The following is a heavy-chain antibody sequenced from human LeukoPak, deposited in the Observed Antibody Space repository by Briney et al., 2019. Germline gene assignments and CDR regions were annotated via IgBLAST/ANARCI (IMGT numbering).Heavy chain of an antibody. D-gene: IGHD2-15*01. CDR3: ARVVYCSGGSCHIFAFDI. Sequence: GGSLRLSCAASGFTFSDYYMSWICQAPGKGLEWVSYISSSGSTIFYADSVKGRFTISRDNAKHSLYLQVNSLRAEDTAVYYCARVVYCSGGSCHIFAFDIWGQGTMVTVSS. CDR2: ISSSGSTI. J-gene: IGHJ3*02. CDR1: GFTFSDYY. V-gene: IGHV3-11*01.